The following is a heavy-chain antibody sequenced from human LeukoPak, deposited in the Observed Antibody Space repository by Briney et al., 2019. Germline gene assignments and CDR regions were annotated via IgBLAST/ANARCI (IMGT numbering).Heavy chain of an antibody. V-gene: IGHV3-9*01. CDR2: ISWNSGSI. CDR3: ARDPGRGYCSSTSCPPFDY. Sequence: GGSLRLSCAASGFTFDDYAMHWVRQAPGKGLEWVSGISWNSGSIGYADSVKGRFTISRDNAKNSLYLQMNSLRAEDTAVYYCARDPGRGYCSSTSCPPFDYWGQGTLVTVSS. CDR1: GFTFDDYA. J-gene: IGHJ4*02. D-gene: IGHD2-2*01.